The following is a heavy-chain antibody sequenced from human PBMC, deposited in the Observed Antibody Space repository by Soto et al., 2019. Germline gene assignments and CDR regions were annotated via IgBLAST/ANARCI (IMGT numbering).Heavy chain of an antibody. D-gene: IGHD3-16*01. J-gene: IGHJ3*02. CDR2: INTYNSYT. V-gene: IGHV1-18*01. Sequence: QVQVVQSGAEVKKPGASVKVSCKASGYTFTSFGFSWVRQAPGQRPEWMGWINTYNSYTNYAPNFQDRVTLTTDTSTNTVYMELSSPRPDDTAVYYCARHTSTAFDIWGQGTVVTVSS. CDR3: ARHTSTAFDI. CDR1: GYTFTSFG.